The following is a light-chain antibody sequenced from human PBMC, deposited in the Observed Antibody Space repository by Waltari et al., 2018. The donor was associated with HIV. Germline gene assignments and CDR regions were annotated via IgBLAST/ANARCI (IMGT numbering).Light chain of an antibody. J-gene: IGLJ2*01. CDR1: SGNIATNY. CDR3: QSYDNNDVI. CDR2: EDN. V-gene: IGLV6-57*01. Sequence: FVLTQPHSVSESPGKTVTISCTRNSGNIATNYVQWYQQRPGISPTTVIYEDNQRPSGVPERFSGSIDSSSNSAALTISGLETDDEADYYCQSYDNNDVIFGGGTRLTVL.